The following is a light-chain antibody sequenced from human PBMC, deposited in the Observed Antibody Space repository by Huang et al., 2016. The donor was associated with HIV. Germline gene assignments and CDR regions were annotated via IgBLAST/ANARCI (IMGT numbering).Light chain of an antibody. CDR1: QSRLDSDDRNTY. V-gene: IGKV2-40*01. CDR2: TVS. CDR3: MQRIEFPYT. Sequence: DIVMTQTPLSLPVTPGGPASIACRSSQSRLDSDDRNTYLDWYLQKPGQSPQLLIYTVSYRASGVPDRFSGSGSGTDFTLKISRVEAEDVGVYYCMQRIEFPYTFGQGTKLEIK. J-gene: IGKJ2*01.